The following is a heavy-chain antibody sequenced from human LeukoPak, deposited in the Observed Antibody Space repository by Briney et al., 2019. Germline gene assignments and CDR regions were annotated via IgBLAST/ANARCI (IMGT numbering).Heavy chain of an antibody. CDR2: FYTSGHT. CDR1: GGSINSGSYY. V-gene: IGHV4-61*09. CDR3: ARMTPYYDILTGYLFDY. J-gene: IGHJ4*02. D-gene: IGHD3-9*01. Sequence: SETLSLTCPVTGGSINSGSYYWSWIRQPAGKGLECMGHFYTSGHTSYNPSLKSRVTISVDTSKNQFSLKLSSVTAADTAVYYCARMTPYYDILTGYLFDYWGQGTLVTVSS.